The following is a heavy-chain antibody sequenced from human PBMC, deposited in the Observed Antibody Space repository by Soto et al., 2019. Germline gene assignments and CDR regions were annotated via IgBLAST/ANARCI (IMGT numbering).Heavy chain of an antibody. J-gene: IGHJ6*02. CDR1: GGSFSGYY. D-gene: IGHD3-3*01. Sequence: SETLSLTCAVYGGSFSGYYWSWIRQPPGKGLEWIGEINHSGSTNYNPSLKSRVTISVDTSKNQFSLKLSSVTAADTAVYYCARGQLPTYYDFWSGYYSYYYYYYGMDVWGQGTTVTVSS. CDR3: ARGQLPTYYDFWSGYYSYYYYYYGMDV. V-gene: IGHV4-34*01. CDR2: INHSGST.